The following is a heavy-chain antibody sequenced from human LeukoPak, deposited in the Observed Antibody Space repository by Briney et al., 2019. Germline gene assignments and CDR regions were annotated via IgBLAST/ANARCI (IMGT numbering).Heavy chain of an antibody. CDR1: GFTFSSYA. Sequence: GGSLRLSCAASGFTFSSYAMHWVRQAPGKGLEWVAVISYDGSNKYYADSVKGRFTISRDNSKNTLYLQMSSLRAEDTAVYYCANQIYYDMRGWGQGTLVTVSS. V-gene: IGHV3-30-3*01. CDR2: ISYDGSNK. CDR3: ANQIYYDMRG. D-gene: IGHD3-22*01. J-gene: IGHJ4*02.